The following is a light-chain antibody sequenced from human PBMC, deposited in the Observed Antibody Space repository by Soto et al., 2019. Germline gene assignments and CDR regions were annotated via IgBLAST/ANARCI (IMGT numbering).Light chain of an antibody. CDR3: QTWGTGIVL. CDR1: SEHYTYA. Sequence: QLVLTQSPSASGSLGASVKLTCTLSSEHYTYAIAWHQQHPEKGPRYLMKLNGDGTLTKGDGIPYRFSGSSSGAERFLTIPSLQSEDEADYYCQTWGTGIVLFGGGTKLTVL. J-gene: IGLJ2*01. V-gene: IGLV4-69*01. CDR2: LNGDGTL.